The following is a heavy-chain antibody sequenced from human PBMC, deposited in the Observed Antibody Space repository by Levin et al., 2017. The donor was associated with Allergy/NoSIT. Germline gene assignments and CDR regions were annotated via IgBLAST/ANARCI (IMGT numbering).Heavy chain of an antibody. CDR1: GFDFHIYI. CDR2: ITTGSNYK. CDR3: ARSHPLTGTTHFSYQDGMDV. J-gene: IGHJ6*02. V-gene: IGHV3-21*01. D-gene: IGHD1/OR15-1a*01. Sequence: GGSLRLSCEASGFDFHIYIMNWVRQAPGKGLEWLSSITTGSNYKYYIDSVRGRFVISRDNVRNSLYLQMNSLRAEDTAVYYCARSHPLTGTTHFSYQDGMDVWGQGTTVTVSS.